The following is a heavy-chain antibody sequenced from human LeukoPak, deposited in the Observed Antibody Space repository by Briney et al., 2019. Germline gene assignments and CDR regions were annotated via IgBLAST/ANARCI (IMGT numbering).Heavy chain of an antibody. CDR1: GGSFSGYY. CDR2: INHSGST. V-gene: IGHV4-34*01. Sequence: SETLSLTCAVYGGSFSGYYWSWIRQPPGKGLEWIGEINHSGSTNYNPSLKSRVTISVDTSKNQFSLKLSSVTAADTAVYYCARVGEDSSGWPYYFDYWGQGTLVTVSS. D-gene: IGHD6-19*01. CDR3: ARVGEDSSGWPYYFDY. J-gene: IGHJ4*02.